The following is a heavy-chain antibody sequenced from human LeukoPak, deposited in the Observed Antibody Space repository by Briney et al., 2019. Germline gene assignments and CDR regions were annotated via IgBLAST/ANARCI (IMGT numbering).Heavy chain of an antibody. CDR3: ARDYYDSSGGFDP. J-gene: IGHJ5*02. V-gene: IGHV1-69*04. D-gene: IGHD3-22*01. CDR1: GGTFSSYA. CDR2: IIPILGIA. Sequence: SVKVSCKASGGTFSSYAISWVRQAPGQGLEWMGRIIPILGIANYAQKFQGRVTITADKSTSTAYMELSSLRSEDTAVYYCARDYYDSSGGFDPWGQGTLVTVSS.